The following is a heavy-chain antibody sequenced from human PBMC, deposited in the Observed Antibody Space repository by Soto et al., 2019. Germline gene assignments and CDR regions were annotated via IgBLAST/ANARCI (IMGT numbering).Heavy chain of an antibody. Sequence: SGGSLRLSCSASGVTFTAYSMNGVRQAPGKGLEWVSTITSGRTYIYYADSVKGRVTISRDNAKKLLYLQLTTLRAEDTAVYYCARGEYSSAFDYWGQGALVTVSS. D-gene: IGHD6-19*01. V-gene: IGHV3-21*01. CDR3: ARGEYSSAFDY. CDR1: GVTFTAYS. CDR2: ITSGRTYI. J-gene: IGHJ4*02.